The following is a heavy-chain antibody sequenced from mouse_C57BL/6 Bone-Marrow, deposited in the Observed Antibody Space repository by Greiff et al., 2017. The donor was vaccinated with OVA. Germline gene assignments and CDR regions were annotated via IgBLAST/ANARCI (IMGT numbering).Heavy chain of an antibody. CDR3: ARHSNYYAMDY. J-gene: IGHJ4*01. CDR1: GFSLSTFGMG. CDR2: IWWDDDK. D-gene: IGHD2-5*01. Sequence: QVQLKESGPGILQPSQTLSLTCSFSGFSLSTFGMGVGWIRQPSGKGLEWLAPIWWDDDKYYNPALKSRLTISKDTSKNQLFLKIANVDTADTATYYCARHSNYYAMDYWGQGTSVTVSS. V-gene: IGHV8-8*01.